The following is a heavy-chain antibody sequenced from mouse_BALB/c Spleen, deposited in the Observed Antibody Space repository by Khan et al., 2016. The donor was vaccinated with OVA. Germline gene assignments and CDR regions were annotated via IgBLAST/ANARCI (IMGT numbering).Heavy chain of an antibody. J-gene: IGHJ3*01. CDR2: IISGGSYT. CDR1: GFTFRSYA. V-gene: IGHV5-9-4*01. CDR3: ARPDLGEDWFAY. D-gene: IGHD4-1*01. Sequence: VALVESGGGLVKPGGSLKLSCAASGFTFRSYAMSCVRQSPEKRLEWVADIISGGSYTYYPDTVTGRFTISRDHAKNTLYLEMSSVRSEDTARYYGARPDLGEDWFAYWGQGTLVTVSA.